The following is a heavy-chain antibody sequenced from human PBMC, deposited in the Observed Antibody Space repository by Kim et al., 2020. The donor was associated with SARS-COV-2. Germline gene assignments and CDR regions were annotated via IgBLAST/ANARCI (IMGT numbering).Heavy chain of an antibody. J-gene: IGHJ6*02. D-gene: IGHD3-16*01. CDR3: AKGLEPHAYWVAFDV. V-gene: IGHV3-23*01. CDR2: ITARDIGM. CDR1: GFDFDSFA. Sequence: GGSLRLSCEGSGFDFDSFAITWVRQAPGKGLEWVSRITARDIGMYYADSIKGRFTTTGDNSKAYLHMRGLRGGDTAIDYCAKGLEPHAYWVAFDVWGQGTAVTVAS.